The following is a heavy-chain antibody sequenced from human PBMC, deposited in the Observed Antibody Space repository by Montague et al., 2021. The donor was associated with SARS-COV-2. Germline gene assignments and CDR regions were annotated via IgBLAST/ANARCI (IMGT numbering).Heavy chain of an antibody. CDR1: GFASNNYW. Sequence: SLRLSCAASGFASNNYWMHWVRQAPGKGLVWVSRIKFDGTVIHYADSVEGRFTISRDNAKNTLYLQMNSLRVEGTAVYYCVRDKGTHRILDYWGQGILVTVSS. CDR2: IKFDGTVI. D-gene: IGHD1-14*01. J-gene: IGHJ4*02. CDR3: VRDKGTHRILDY. V-gene: IGHV3-74*01.